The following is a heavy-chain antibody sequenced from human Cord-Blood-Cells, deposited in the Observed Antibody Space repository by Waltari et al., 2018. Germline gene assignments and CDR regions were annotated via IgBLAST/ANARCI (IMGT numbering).Heavy chain of an antibody. D-gene: IGHD2-15*01. CDR2: IYHSGST. V-gene: IGHV4-38-2*01. Sequence: QVQLQESGPGLVKPSETLSLTCAVSGYSISSGSYWGWIRQPPGKGLEWIGSIYHSGSTYYNPSLKSRVTISVDTSKNQFSLKLSSVTAADTAVYYCARWWRYYFDYWGQGTLVTVSS. J-gene: IGHJ4*02. CDR3: ARWWRYYFDY. CDR1: GYSISSGSY.